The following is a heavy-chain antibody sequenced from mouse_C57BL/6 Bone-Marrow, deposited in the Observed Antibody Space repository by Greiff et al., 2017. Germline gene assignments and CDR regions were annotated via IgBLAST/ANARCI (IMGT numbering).Heavy chain of an antibody. Sequence: EVQGVESGGGLVKPGGSLKLSCAASGFTFSHYGMHWVRQAPEKGLEWVAYISSGSSTIYYADTVKGRFTISRDNAKNTLFLQMTSLRSEDTAMYYCARPFFYYYGSSYGAMDYWGQGTSVTVSS. V-gene: IGHV5-17*01. CDR2: ISSGSSTI. J-gene: IGHJ4*01. CDR3: ARPFFYYYGSSYGAMDY. D-gene: IGHD1-1*01. CDR1: GFTFSHYG.